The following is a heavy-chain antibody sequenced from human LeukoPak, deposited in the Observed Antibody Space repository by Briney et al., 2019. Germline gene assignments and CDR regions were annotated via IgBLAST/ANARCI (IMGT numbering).Heavy chain of an antibody. Sequence: GASVKVSCKASGYTFTSYGISWVRQAPGQGLEWMGWISAYNGNTNYAQKLQGRVTMTTDTPTSTAYMELRSLRSDDTAVYYCARASAFMVRGVIIPNDYWGQGTLVTVSS. CDR2: ISAYNGNT. CDR3: ARASAFMVRGVIIPNDY. V-gene: IGHV1-18*01. J-gene: IGHJ4*02. CDR1: GYTFTSYG. D-gene: IGHD3-10*01.